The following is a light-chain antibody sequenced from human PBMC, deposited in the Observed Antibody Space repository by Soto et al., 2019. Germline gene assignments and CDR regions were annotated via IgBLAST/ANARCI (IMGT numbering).Light chain of an antibody. J-gene: IGKJ2*01. V-gene: IGKV3-20*01. CDR2: GAS. Sequence: EIVLTQSPGTLSLSPGERATLSCRASQSISSSYLAWYQQKPGQAPRLLMYGASSRATGIPDRFSGSGSGTDFILTISRLEPEDFAVYYCQQYNDWPPGGAFGQGTKLEIK. CDR1: QSISSSY. CDR3: QQYNDWPPGGA.